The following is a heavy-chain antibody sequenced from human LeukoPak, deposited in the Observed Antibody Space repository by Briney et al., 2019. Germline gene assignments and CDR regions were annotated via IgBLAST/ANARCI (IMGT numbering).Heavy chain of an antibody. CDR1: GFTFHDYA. Sequence: GGSLRLSCAASGFTFHDYAMHWLRQAPGKGLEWVSLISGDGGSTYYADSVKGRFTISRDNSKNSLYLQMNSLRTEDTALYYCAKNKHPAYGDYPPYGMDVWGQGTTVTVSS. CDR3: AKNKHPAYGDYPPYGMDV. CDR2: ISGDGGST. V-gene: IGHV3-43*02. J-gene: IGHJ6*02. D-gene: IGHD4-17*01.